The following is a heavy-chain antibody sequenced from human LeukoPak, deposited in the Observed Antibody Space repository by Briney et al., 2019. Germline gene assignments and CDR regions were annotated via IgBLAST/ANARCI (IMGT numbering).Heavy chain of an antibody. CDR3: AREGRLSGSDFDS. J-gene: IGHJ4*02. Sequence: GGSLRLSCAASGVTFSSYWTHWVRQPPRKGLGWVSCMNRNVISITYANSMKGRFTIPRANATKRLYLQMNRLRVEDMAVYYRAREGRLSGSDFDSWGQGTLVTVSS. CDR2: MNRNVISI. V-gene: IGHV3-74*03. CDR1: GVTFSSYW. D-gene: IGHD5-12*01.